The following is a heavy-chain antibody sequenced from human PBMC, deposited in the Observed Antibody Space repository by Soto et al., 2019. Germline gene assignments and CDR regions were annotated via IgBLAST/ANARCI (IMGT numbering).Heavy chain of an antibody. D-gene: IGHD3-3*01. CDR1: GFTFSSYG. Sequence: GWSLRLSCAASGFTFSSYGMHWVRQAPGKGLEWVAVISYDGSNKYYADSVKGRFTISRDNSKNTLYLQMNSLRAGDTAVYYCAKASSPFWSGYYHFDYWGQGTLVTVSS. J-gene: IGHJ4*02. CDR2: ISYDGSNK. V-gene: IGHV3-30*18. CDR3: AKASSPFWSGYYHFDY.